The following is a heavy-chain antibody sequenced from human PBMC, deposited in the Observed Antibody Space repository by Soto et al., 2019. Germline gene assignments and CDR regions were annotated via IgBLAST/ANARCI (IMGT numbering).Heavy chain of an antibody. V-gene: IGHV3-23*01. CDR1: GFTFSSYA. Sequence: GGSLRLSCAASGFTFSSYAMSWVRQAPGKGLEWVSAISGSGGSTYYADSVKGRFTISRDNSKNTLYLQMNSLRAEDTAVYYCAKDQGGYQQQLVLVGYYYGMDVWGQGTTVTVSS. D-gene: IGHD6-13*01. CDR2: ISGSGGST. CDR3: AKDQGGYQQQLVLVGYYYGMDV. J-gene: IGHJ6*02.